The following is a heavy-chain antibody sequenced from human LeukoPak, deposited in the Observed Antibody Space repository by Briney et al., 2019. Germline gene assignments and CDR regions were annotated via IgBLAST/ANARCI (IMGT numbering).Heavy chain of an antibody. Sequence: SVKVSCKASGYTFTSYYMHWVRQAPGQGLEWMGGIIPIFGTANYAQKFQGRVTITADESTSTAYMELSSLRSEDTAVYYCARDGYYGSGSYPPKGPLDYWGQGTLVTVSS. CDR3: ARDGYYGSGSYPPKGPLDY. CDR2: IIPIFGTA. D-gene: IGHD3-10*01. J-gene: IGHJ4*02. CDR1: GYTFTSYY. V-gene: IGHV1-69*13.